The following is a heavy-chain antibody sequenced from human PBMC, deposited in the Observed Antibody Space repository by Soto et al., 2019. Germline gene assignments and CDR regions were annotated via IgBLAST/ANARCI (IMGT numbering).Heavy chain of an antibody. J-gene: IGHJ6*02. Sequence: SETLSLTCTVSGGSVSSGSYYWSWIRQPPGKGLEWIGYIYYSGSTNYNPSLKSRVTISVDTSKNQFSLKLSSVTAADTAVYYCARDHPYYDILTGPLYYYYGMDVWGQGTTVTVSS. V-gene: IGHV4-61*01. CDR3: ARDHPYYDILTGPLYYYYGMDV. CDR2: IYYSGST. D-gene: IGHD3-9*01. CDR1: GGSVSSGSYY.